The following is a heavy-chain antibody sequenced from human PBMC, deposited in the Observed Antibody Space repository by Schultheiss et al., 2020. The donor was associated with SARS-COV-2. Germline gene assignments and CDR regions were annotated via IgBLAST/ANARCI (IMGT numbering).Heavy chain of an antibody. V-gene: IGHV3-15*01. Sequence: GESLKISCAASGFTFSNAWMSWVRQAPGKGLEWVGRIKSKTDGGTTDYAAPVKGRFTISRDDSKNTLYLQMNSLKTEDTAVYYCARDHYVESEYFDLWGRGTLVTVSS. CDR2: IKSKTDGGTT. J-gene: IGHJ2*01. CDR3: ARDHYVESEYFDL. D-gene: IGHD4-17*01. CDR1: GFTFSNAW.